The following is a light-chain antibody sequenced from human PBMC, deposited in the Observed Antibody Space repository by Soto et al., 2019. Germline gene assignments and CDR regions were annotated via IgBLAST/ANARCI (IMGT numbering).Light chain of an antibody. Sequence: QPVLTQPPSASGTPGQRVTITCSESRSNIGTKTVYWYQQLPGTAPKLLIHNNDQRPSGVPDRFSGSTSVTSVSLAISGLQAEDEADYYCLSYDSRLSGSVFGGGTKLTVL. CDR2: NND. CDR1: RSNIGTKT. CDR3: LSYDSRLSGSV. J-gene: IGLJ2*01. V-gene: IGLV1-44*01.